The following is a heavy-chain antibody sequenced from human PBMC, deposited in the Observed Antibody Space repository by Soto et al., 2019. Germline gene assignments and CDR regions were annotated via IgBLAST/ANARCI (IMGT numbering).Heavy chain of an antibody. CDR3: ARGAHCSSTSCFDY. V-gene: IGHV4-61*01. CDR1: GGSVSSGSYY. CDR2: IYYSGST. D-gene: IGHD2-2*01. J-gene: IGHJ4*02. Sequence: PSETLSLTCTVSGGSVSSGSYYWSWIRQPPGKGLEWIGYIYYSGSTNYNPSLKSRVTISVDTSKNQFSLKLSSVTAVDTAVYYCARGAHCSSTSCFDYWGQGTLVTVSS.